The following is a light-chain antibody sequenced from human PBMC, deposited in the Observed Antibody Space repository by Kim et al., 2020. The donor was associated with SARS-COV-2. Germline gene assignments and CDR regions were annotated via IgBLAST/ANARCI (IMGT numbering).Light chain of an antibody. V-gene: IGLV3-1*01. CDR3: QAWDSSHVV. CDR2: QDS. CDR1: KLGDKY. J-gene: IGLJ2*01. Sequence: VTPGQTASMTCSGDKLGDKYACWYQKKPGQSPVLVIYQDSKRPSGIPERFSGSNSGNTATLTISGTQAMDEADYYCQAWDSSHVVFGGGTQLTVL.